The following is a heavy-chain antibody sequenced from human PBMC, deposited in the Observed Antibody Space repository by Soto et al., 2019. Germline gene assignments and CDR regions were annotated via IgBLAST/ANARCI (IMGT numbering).Heavy chain of an antibody. D-gene: IGHD6-13*01. J-gene: IGHJ5*02. CDR2: INAANGDT. CDR1: GYTFTSYG. V-gene: IGHV1-3*01. Sequence: ASVQVSCKASGYTFTSYGIHWVRQAPGQRLEWMGWINAANGDTKYSPKFQGRVTITRDTSASTAYMELSSLRSEDTAVYYCVRRHVSATGIDWFDPWGQGTLVTVSS. CDR3: VRRHVSATGIDWFDP.